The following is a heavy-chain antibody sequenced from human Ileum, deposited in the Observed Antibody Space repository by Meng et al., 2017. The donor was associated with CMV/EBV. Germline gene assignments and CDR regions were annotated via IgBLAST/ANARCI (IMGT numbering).Heavy chain of an antibody. J-gene: IGHJ4*02. CDR1: GFTFLRYG. Sequence: VQLLESGGDLVQPGGSLRLSWSASGFTFLRYGMHWFRQAPGKGLEWVAFTSYEGSNKYYADSVKGRFTISRDNSNDTLFLQMNSLRAEDTAVYYCAKGREAYYDILTGYYSQEYWGQGTLVTVSS. CDR2: TSYEGSNK. CDR3: AKGREAYYDILTGYYSQEY. D-gene: IGHD3-9*01. V-gene: IGHV3-30*02.